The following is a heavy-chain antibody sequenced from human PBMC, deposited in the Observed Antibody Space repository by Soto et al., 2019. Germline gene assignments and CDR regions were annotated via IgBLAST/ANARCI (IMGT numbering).Heavy chain of an antibody. CDR1: GGSITGYY. Sequence: QVQLQESGPGLVQPSETLSLTCTVSGGSITGYYWSWIRQPPGKGPEWIGNIHYSGSTNYNPSLTSRVTISVDTSKNQFSRRLSSVTAAETAVYYCARHSYYSNPLRFDPWGQGTLVTVSS. CDR3: ARHSYYSNPLRFDP. CDR2: IHYSGST. V-gene: IGHV4-59*08. D-gene: IGHD4-4*01. J-gene: IGHJ5*02.